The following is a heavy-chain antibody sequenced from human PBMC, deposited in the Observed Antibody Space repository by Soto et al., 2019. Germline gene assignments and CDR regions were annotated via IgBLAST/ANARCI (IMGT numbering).Heavy chain of an antibody. J-gene: IGHJ5*02. CDR1: GFTFSSYG. Sequence: QVQLVESGGGVVQPGGSLRLSCAASGFTFSSYGMHWVRQAPGKGLEWVAVISYHGINTHYADSVKGRFTISRDNYKNTLSLHMNSLRPEDTAVYYCAKTGDSGYDWGWFDPWGQGTLVTVSS. CDR2: ISYHGINT. D-gene: IGHD5-12*01. CDR3: AKTGDSGYDWGWFDP. V-gene: IGHV3-30*18.